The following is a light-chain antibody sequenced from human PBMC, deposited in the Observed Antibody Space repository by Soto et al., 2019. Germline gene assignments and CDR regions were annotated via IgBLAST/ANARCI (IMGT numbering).Light chain of an antibody. CDR3: QQYGTSPVT. J-gene: IGKJ1*01. CDR1: QSVRSSY. Sequence: EIVLTQSPGTLSLSPGERATLSCRASQSVRSSYLAWYQQKPGQAPRLLIYGASSRATGIPDRFSGSGSGTDFTLTISRLEPEDFAVYYCQQYGTSPVTFGHGTKVDIK. V-gene: IGKV3-20*01. CDR2: GAS.